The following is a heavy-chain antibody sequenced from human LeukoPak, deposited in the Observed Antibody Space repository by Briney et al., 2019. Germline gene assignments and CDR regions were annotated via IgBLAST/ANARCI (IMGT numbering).Heavy chain of an antibody. CDR3: AGEHYDFWSGPDY. CDR1: GFTFSSYW. J-gene: IGHJ4*02. CDR2: INTDGSST. D-gene: IGHD3-3*01. Sequence: PGGSLRLSCAASGFTFSSYWMHWVRQAPGKGLVWVSRINTDGSSTSYADSVKGRFTISRDNAKNTLYLQMNSLRAEDTAVYYCAGEHYDFWSGPDYWGQGTLVTVSS. V-gene: IGHV3-74*01.